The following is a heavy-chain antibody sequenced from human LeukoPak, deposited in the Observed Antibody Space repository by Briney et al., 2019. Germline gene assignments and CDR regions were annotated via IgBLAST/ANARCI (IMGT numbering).Heavy chain of an antibody. CDR1: GHTFTSYG. CDR3: ARVDGVEYCSSTSCYFVYYFDY. J-gene: IGHJ4*02. CDR2: ISAYNGNT. D-gene: IGHD2-2*01. Sequence: ASVKVSCKASGHTFTSYGISWVRQAPGQGLEWMGWISAYNGNTNYAQKLQGRVTMTTDTSTSTAYMERRSLRSDDTAVYYCARVDGVEYCSSTSCYFVYYFDYWGQGTLVTVSS. V-gene: IGHV1-18*01.